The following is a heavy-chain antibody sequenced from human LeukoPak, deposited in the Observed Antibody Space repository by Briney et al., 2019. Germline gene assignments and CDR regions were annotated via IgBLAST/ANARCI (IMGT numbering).Heavy chain of an antibody. CDR2: INPNSGVT. Sequence: ASVKVSCKASGYTFTDYYMHWVRQAPGQGLKWMGWINPNSGVTMYAQNFQGRVTMTRDTSISTAYMDLSRLRSDDTAVYYCARGGDSSSWYGWFDPWGQGTLVTVSS. V-gene: IGHV1-2*02. CDR3: ARGGDSSSWYGWFDP. D-gene: IGHD6-13*01. J-gene: IGHJ5*02. CDR1: GYTFTDYY.